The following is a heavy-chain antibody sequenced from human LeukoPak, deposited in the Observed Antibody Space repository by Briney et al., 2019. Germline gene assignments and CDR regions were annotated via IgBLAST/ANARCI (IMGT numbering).Heavy chain of an antibody. CDR3: ARAPSRIAARLQDIVGGYYMDV. CDR2: MNPNSGNT. CDR1: GYTFTSYD. V-gene: IGHV1-8*03. J-gene: IGHJ6*03. D-gene: IGHD6-6*01. Sequence: ASVKVSCKASGYTFTSYDIHWLRQATGQGLEWMGWMNPNSGNTGYARNFQGRVTITRNTSISTAYMELSSLRSEDTAVYYCARAPSRIAARLQDIVGGYYMDVWGKGTTVTVSS.